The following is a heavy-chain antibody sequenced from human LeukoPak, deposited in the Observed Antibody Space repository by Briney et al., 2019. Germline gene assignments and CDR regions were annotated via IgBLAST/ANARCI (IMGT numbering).Heavy chain of an antibody. CDR1: GFTLSSNW. CDR3: AKDHESDGYPCLDH. J-gene: IGHJ4*02. CDR2: ISASGP. D-gene: IGHD3-22*01. V-gene: IGHV3-23*01. Sequence: GGSLRLSCAASGFTLSSNWMSWVRQAPGKGLEWVSTISASGPYYADAVRGRFTISRDNSRNTLSLQMDSLRAEDTAVYYCAKDHESDGYPCLDHWGLGTLVTVSS.